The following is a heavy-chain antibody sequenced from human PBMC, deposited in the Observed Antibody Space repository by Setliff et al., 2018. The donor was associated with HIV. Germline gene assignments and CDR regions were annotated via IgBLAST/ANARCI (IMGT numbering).Heavy chain of an antibody. CDR1: GASVSSRSFF. CDR2: ISNRGTT. CDR3: ARDGEWLRLGTYWYFDL. V-gene: IGHV4-39*07. J-gene: IGHJ2*01. D-gene: IGHD5-12*01. Sequence: LSLTCSVSGASVSSRSFFWGWVRQSPGKGPEWIGSISNRGTTYDNPSLKSRVTVSVDTSKNQFSLKLSSVTAADTAVYYCARDGEWLRLGTYWYFDLWGRGTLVTVSS.